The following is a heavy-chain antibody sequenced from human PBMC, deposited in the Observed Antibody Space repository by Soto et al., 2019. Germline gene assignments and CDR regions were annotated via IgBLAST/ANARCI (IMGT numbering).Heavy chain of an antibody. J-gene: IGHJ6*02. CDR3: ARDYGSSWGRGYYYYGMDV. D-gene: IGHD3-10*01. V-gene: IGHV4-59*01. CDR1: GGSISSYY. Sequence: SETLSLTCTVSGGSISSYYWSWIRQPPGKGLEWIGYIYYSGSTNYNPSLKSRVTISVDTSKNQFSLKLSSVTAADTAVYYCARDYGSSWGRGYYYYGMDVWGQGTTVT. CDR2: IYYSGST.